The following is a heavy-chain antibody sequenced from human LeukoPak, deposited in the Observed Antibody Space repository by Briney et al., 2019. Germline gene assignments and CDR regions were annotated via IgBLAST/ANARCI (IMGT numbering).Heavy chain of an antibody. D-gene: IGHD2-2*01. CDR1: GFTFSSHA. CDR3: AREADLGYCSSTVYMGDSSSCGMDV. CDR2: ISYDGSNK. V-gene: IGHV3-30-3*01. J-gene: IGHJ6*02. Sequence: GGSLRLSCAASGFTFSSHAMHWVRQAPGKGLEWVAVISYDGSNKYYADSVKGRFTISRDNSKNTLYLQMNSLRAEDTAVYYCAREADLGYCSSTVYMGDSSSCGMDVWGQGTTVTVSS.